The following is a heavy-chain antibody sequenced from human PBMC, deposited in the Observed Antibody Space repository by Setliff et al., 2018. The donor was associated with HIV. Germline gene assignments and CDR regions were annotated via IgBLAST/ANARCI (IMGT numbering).Heavy chain of an antibody. CDR2: IYTSGST. J-gene: IGHJ4*02. CDR3: ARWHPPYGFWEEDY. Sequence: SETLSLTCTVSGVSISGYYWSWIRQPPGKGLEWIGYIYTSGSTSYNPSLKTRVTISVDGSKNQFSLKLKSVTAADTAVYYCARWHPPYGFWEEDYWGQGTLVTV. CDR1: GVSISGYY. D-gene: IGHD3-10*01. V-gene: IGHV4-4*08.